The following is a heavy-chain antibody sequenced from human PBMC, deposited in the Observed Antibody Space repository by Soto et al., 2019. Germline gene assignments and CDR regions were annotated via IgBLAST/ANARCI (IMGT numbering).Heavy chain of an antibody. CDR2: ISGSGGST. Sequence: PGGSLRLSCAASGVTFSSYAMSWVRQAPGKGLEWVSAISGSGGSTYYADSVKGRFTISRDNSKNTLYLQMNSLRAEDTAVYYCAKDGGFSGSYYYYGMDVWGQGTTVTVSS. J-gene: IGHJ6*02. CDR3: AKDGGFSGSYYYYGMDV. V-gene: IGHV3-23*01. D-gene: IGHD3-10*01. CDR1: GVTFSSYA.